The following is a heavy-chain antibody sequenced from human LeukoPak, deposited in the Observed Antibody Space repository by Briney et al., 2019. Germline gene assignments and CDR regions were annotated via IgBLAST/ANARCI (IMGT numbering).Heavy chain of an antibody. J-gene: IGHJ5*02. CDR3: ARALAVAGTGGFDP. CDR1: GFTFSSYW. D-gene: IGHD6-19*01. CDR2: INSDGSST. V-gene: IGHV3-74*01. Sequence: GGSLRLSCAASGFTFSSYWMHWVRQAPGKGLVWVSRINSDGSSTSYADSVKGRFTVSRDNAKNTLYLQMNSLRADDTAVYYCARALAVAGTGGFDPWGQGTLVTVSS.